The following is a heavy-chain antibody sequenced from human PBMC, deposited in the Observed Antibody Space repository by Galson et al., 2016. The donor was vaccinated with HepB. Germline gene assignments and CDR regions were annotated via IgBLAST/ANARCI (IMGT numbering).Heavy chain of an antibody. D-gene: IGHD2-2*01. CDR1: GFIFSSYA. Sequence: SLRLYCAASGFIFSSYAMTWVRQAPGKGPEWVSTFGDGGDIYYADSVKGRFTISRDNSRNTLYLQMNSLRADDTAVYYCAGVPSGKRLDYWGQGTLVTVSS. J-gene: IGHJ4*02. V-gene: IGHV3-23*01. CDR2: FGDGGDI. CDR3: AGVPSGKRLDY.